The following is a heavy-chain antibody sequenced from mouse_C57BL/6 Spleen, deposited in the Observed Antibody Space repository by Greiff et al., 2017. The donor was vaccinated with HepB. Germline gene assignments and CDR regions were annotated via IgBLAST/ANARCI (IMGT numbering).Heavy chain of an antibody. J-gene: IGHJ4*01. Sequence: EVMLVESGGGLVKPGGSLKLSCAASGFTFSSYTMSWVRQTPEKRLEWVATISGGGGNTYYPDSVKGRFTISRDNAKNTLYLQMSSLRSEDTALYYCARHEGSSSRALDYWGQGTSVTVSS. D-gene: IGHD1-1*01. CDR3: ARHEGSSSRALDY. V-gene: IGHV5-9*01. CDR2: ISGGGGNT. CDR1: GFTFSSYT.